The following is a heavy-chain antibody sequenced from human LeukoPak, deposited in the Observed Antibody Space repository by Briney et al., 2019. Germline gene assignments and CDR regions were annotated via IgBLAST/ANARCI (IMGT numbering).Heavy chain of an antibody. J-gene: IGHJ4*02. CDR3: ARGGGQLWLNNTPMIDY. V-gene: IGHV4-34*01. CDR1: GGSFSGYY. Sequence: SETLSLTCAVYGGSFSGYYWSWIRQPPGKGLEWIGEINHSGSTNYNPSLKSRVTISVDTSKNQFSLKLSSVTAADTAVYYCARGGGQLWLNNTPMIDYWGQGTLVTVSS. D-gene: IGHD5-18*01. CDR2: INHSGST.